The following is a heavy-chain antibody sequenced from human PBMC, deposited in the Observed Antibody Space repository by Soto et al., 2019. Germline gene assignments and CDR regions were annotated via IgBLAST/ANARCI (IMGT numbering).Heavy chain of an antibody. V-gene: IGHV1-69*01. CDR1: GGTFSSYA. CDR2: IIPLFGTP. CDR3: ARDLGHASIFGLDV. Sequence: QVQLVQSGSDVRQPGSSVKVSCKASGGTFSSYAISWVRQAPGQGLEWMGGIIPLFGTPTYAQRFQGRVTITADESTSTAYMELSSLGSEDTAVYFCARDLGHASIFGLDVWGQGTTVTVSS. D-gene: IGHD2-2*01. J-gene: IGHJ6*02.